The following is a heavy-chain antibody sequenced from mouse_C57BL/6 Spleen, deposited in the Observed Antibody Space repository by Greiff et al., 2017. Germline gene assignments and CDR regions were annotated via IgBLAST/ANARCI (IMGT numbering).Heavy chain of an antibody. Sequence: QVQLQQPGAELVKPGASVKMSCKASGYTFTSYWITWVKQRPGQGLEWIGDIYPGSGSTNYNEKFKSKATLTVDTSSSTAYMQLSSLTSEDSAVSYCAVRDYYGSSSPYAMDYWGQGTSVTVSS. D-gene: IGHD1-1*01. CDR2: IYPGSGST. CDR1: GYTFTSYW. CDR3: AVRDYYGSSSPYAMDY. V-gene: IGHV1-55*01. J-gene: IGHJ4*01.